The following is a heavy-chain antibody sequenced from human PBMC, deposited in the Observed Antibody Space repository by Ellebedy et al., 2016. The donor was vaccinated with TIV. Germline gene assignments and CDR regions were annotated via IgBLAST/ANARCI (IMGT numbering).Heavy chain of an antibody. CDR2: LNAGSGNT. V-gene: IGHV1-3*01. CDR3: MIVSVAVPY. Sequence: ASVKVSXXASGYTFTSYGISWVRQAPGQRPEWMGWLNAGSGNTMYAQTLQGRVTFSSDTSAATAYMELSRLTSEDTAVYYCMIVSVAVPYWGQGTPVAVSS. J-gene: IGHJ4*02. D-gene: IGHD6-19*01. CDR1: GYTFTSYG.